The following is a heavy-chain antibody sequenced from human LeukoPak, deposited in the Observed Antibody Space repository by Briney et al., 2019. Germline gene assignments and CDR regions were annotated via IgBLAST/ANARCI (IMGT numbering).Heavy chain of an antibody. V-gene: IGHV6-1*01. CDR1: GDSVSSDRAA. CDR2: TYYRSKWYN. D-gene: IGHD1-14*01. J-gene: IGHJ4*02. CDR3: ARDWDGNYFDY. Sequence: SQTLSLTCAISGDSVSSDRAAWNWIRQSTSRGLEWLGRTYYRSKWYNDYAVSVKSRVTINPDTSKNQFSLQLSSVTPEDTAVYYCARDWDGNYFDYWGQGTLVTVSS.